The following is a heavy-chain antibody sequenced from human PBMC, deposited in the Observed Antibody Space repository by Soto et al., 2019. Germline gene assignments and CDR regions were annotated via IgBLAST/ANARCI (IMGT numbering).Heavy chain of an antibody. Sequence: GGSLRLSCAASGFTFSGSAMHWVRQASGKGLEWVGRIRSKANSYATAYAASVKGRFTISRDDSKNTAYLQMNSLKTEDTAVYYCTSGGLRFGELFAFDIWGQGTMVTVSS. V-gene: IGHV3-73*01. CDR3: TSGGLRFGELFAFDI. J-gene: IGHJ3*02. CDR2: IRSKANSYAT. D-gene: IGHD3-10*01. CDR1: GFTFSGSA.